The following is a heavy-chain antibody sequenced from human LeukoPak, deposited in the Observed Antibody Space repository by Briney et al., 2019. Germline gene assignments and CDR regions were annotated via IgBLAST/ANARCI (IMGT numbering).Heavy chain of an antibody. CDR2: ISGSGGST. CDR1: GFTFSSYG. CDR3: AKREMATRTDYYFDY. V-gene: IGHV3-23*01. J-gene: IGHJ4*02. Sequence: GGSLRLSCAASGFTFSSYGMSWVRQAPGKGLEWVSAISGSGGSTYDADSVKGRFTISRDNSKNTLYLQMNSLRAEDTAVYYCAKREMATRTDYYFDYWAREPWSPSPQ. D-gene: IGHD5-24*01.